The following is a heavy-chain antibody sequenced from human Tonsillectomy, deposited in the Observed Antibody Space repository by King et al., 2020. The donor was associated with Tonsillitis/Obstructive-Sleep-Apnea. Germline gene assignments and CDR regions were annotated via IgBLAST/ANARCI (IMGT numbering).Heavy chain of an antibody. Sequence: LQLQESGPGLVKPSETLSLTCTVSGGSVSSGSYYWSWIRQPPGKGLEWIWYIYYSGSTNYNPSLKSRVTISVDTSKNQFSLKLSSVTAADTAVYYCARTGDYLTEYFQHWGQGTLVTVSS. V-gene: IGHV4-61*01. CDR3: ARTGDYLTEYFQH. D-gene: IGHD4-17*01. CDR2: IYYSGST. J-gene: IGHJ1*01. CDR1: GGSVSSGSYY.